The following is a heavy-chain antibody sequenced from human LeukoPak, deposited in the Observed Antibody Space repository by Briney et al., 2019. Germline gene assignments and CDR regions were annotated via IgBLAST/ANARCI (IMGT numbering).Heavy chain of an antibody. CDR1: GFTFSGYD. CDR2: TSSSSSTI. V-gene: IGHV3-48*04. CDR3: ARLRYYGMDV. Sequence: TGGSLRLSCAASGFTFSGYDMSWVGQAPGKGLEWVSYTSSSSSTIYYADSVKSRFTISRDNAKNSLYLQMNSLRAEDTAVYYCARLRYYGMDVWGQGTTVTVSS. J-gene: IGHJ6*02.